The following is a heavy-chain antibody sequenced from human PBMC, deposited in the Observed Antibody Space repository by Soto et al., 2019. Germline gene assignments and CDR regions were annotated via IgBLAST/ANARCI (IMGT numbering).Heavy chain of an antibody. CDR1: GYTFTNYG. J-gene: IGHJ1*01. Sequence: ASVKVSCKTSGYTFTNYGITWVRQAPGQGLEWMGWISAYNGNTGYTQKLQGRVTITTATSTSTDYMELMSLRSDDTAVYYCPRHLGYYYDSSGFYSYFQYWGQGNLVTVSS. CDR3: PRHLGYYYDSSGFYSYFQY. D-gene: IGHD3-22*01. V-gene: IGHV1-18*01. CDR2: ISAYNGNT.